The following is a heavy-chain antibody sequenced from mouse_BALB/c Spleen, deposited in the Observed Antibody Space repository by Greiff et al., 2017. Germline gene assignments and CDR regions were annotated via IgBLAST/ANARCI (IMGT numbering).Heavy chain of an antibody. CDR3: AKRATATSFAY. V-gene: IGHV3-2*02. CDR1: GYSITSDYA. D-gene: IGHD1-2*01. J-gene: IGHJ3*01. CDR2: ISYSGST. Sequence: VQLQQSGPGLVKPSQSLSLTCTVTGYSITSDYAWYWIRQFPGNKLEWMGYISYSGSTSYNPSLKSRISITRDTSKNQFFLQLNSVTTEDTATYYCAKRATATSFAYWGQGTLVTVSA.